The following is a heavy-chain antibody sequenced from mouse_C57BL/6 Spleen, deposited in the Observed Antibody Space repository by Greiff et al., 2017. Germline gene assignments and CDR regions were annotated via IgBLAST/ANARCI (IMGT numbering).Heavy chain of an antibody. Sequence: VQLQQSGPELVKPGASVKISCKASGYSFTGYYMNWVKQSPEKSLEWIGEINPSTGGTTYNQKFKAKATVTVDKSSSTAYMQLKSLTSEDSAVYYCARYYYGPHYAMDYWGQGTSVTVSS. CDR1: GYSFTGYY. D-gene: IGHD1-1*01. CDR2: INPSTGGT. J-gene: IGHJ4*01. V-gene: IGHV1-42*01. CDR3: ARYYYGPHYAMDY.